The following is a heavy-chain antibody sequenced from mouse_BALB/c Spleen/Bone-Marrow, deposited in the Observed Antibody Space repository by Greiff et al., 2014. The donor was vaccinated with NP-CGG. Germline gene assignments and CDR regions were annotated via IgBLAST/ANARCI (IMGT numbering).Heavy chain of an antibody. V-gene: IGHV14-3*02. D-gene: IGHD4-1*01. J-gene: IGHJ4*01. CDR1: GFNIKDTY. Sequence: EVHLQQFGAELVKPGASVKLSCTASGFNIKDTYMHWVKQRPEQGLEWIGRIDPANGNTKYDPKFQGKATITADTSSNTAYLQLSSLTSEDTAVYYCARWEYYAMDYWGQGTSVTVSS. CDR3: ARWEYYAMDY. CDR2: IDPANGNT.